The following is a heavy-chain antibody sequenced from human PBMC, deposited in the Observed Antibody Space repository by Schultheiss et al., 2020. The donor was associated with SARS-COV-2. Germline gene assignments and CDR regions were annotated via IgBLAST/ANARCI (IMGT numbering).Heavy chain of an antibody. CDR2: INPHSGGT. Sequence: ASVKVSCKTSGYIFTGYYIHWVRQAPGQGLEWMGRINPHSGGTHYVQKFQDRVTLTRDTSISTAYMELSSLRPDDTAVYYCARVHMTTVTDDAFDIWGQGTMVTVSS. V-gene: IGHV1-2*06. CDR1: GYIFTGYY. J-gene: IGHJ3*02. D-gene: IGHD4-17*01. CDR3: ARVHMTTVTDDAFDI.